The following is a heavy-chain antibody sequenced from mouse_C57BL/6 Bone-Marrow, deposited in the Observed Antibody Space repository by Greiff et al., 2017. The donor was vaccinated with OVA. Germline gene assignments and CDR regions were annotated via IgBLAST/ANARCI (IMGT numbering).Heavy chain of an antibody. J-gene: IGHJ1*03. CDR1: GYTFTSYW. CDR2: IDPSDSYT. D-gene: IGHD1-1*01. CDR3: ARVITTAYWFFDV. V-gene: IGHV1-69*01. Sequence: VQLQQSGAELVMPGASVKLSCKASGYTFTSYWMHWVKQRPGQGLEWIGEIDPSDSYTNYNQKFKGKSTLTVDKSSSTAYMQLSSLTSEDSAVYYCARVITTAYWFFDVWGTGTTVTVAS.